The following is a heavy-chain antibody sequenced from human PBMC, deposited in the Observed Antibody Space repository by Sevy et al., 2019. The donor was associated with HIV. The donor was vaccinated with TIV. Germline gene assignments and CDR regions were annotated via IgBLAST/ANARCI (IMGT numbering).Heavy chain of an antibody. Sequence: SETLSLTCTVSGGSISSGTYYWGWIRRPPGKGLEWIGTIYYSGSTYYNSSLKSRVTISVDTSKNQFSLKLSSVTAADTAVYYCARHRNSLDMAAARNWFDPWGQGTLVTVSS. CDR3: ARHRNSLDMAAARNWFDP. J-gene: IGHJ5*02. D-gene: IGHD6-13*01. V-gene: IGHV4-39*01. CDR1: GGSISSGTYY. CDR2: IYYSGST.